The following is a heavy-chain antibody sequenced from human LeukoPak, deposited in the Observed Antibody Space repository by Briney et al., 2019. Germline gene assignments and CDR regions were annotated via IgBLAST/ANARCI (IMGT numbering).Heavy chain of an antibody. CDR2: ITSDGTAT. V-gene: IGHV3-74*01. CDR1: GFTFSNAW. D-gene: IGHD5-24*01. CDR3: ARGYNYANDFDS. Sequence: PGGSLRLSCAASGFTFSNAWMSWVRQAPGKGLVWVSRITSDGTATTYADSVKGRFTISRDNAKNTLYLQMNSLRVEDTALYYCARGYNYANDFDSWGQGTLVSVSS. J-gene: IGHJ4*02.